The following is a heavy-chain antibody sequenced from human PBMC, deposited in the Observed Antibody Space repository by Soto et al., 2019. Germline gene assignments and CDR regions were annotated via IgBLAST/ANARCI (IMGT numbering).Heavy chain of an antibody. J-gene: IGHJ6*04. Sequence: QPGGSLRLSCAASGFTFSSYGMHWVRQAPGKGLEWVAVIWYDGSNKYYADSVKGRFTISGDNSKNTLYLQMNSLRAEDTAVYYCARIGTGGSSGYDCWIDFGYYGMDVWGEGTTVTVSS. CDR1: GFTFSSYG. V-gene: IGHV3-33*01. CDR2: IWYDGSNK. CDR3: ARIGTGGSSGYDCWIDFGYYGMDV. D-gene: IGHD5-12*01.